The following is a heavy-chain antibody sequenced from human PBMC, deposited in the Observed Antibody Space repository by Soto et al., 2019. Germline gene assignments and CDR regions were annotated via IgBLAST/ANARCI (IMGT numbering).Heavy chain of an antibody. Sequence: GGSLRLSCAASGFTFGGSAMHWVRQASGKGLEWVGHIRSKTNSYATAYAESVKGRFTISRDDSMNTAYLQMNSLKTEDTAVYFCTSQTDAVQWLVVPTDYNFDYWGQGTLVTVSS. J-gene: IGHJ4*02. V-gene: IGHV3-73*01. D-gene: IGHD6-19*01. CDR3: TSQTDAVQWLVVPTDYNFDY. CDR1: GFTFGGSA. CDR2: IRSKTNSYAT.